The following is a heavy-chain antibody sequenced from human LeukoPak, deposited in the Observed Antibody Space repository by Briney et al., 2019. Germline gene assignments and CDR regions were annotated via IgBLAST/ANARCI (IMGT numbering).Heavy chain of an antibody. D-gene: IGHD1-26*01. J-gene: IGHJ4*02. V-gene: IGHV3-30-3*01. Sequence: GRSLRLSCAASGFTFSSYAMHWVRQAPGKGLEWVAVISYDGSNKYYADSVKGRFTISRDSSKNTLYLQMNSLRAEDTAVYYCARDRSLQWEQRSSYFDYWGQGTLVTVSS. CDR2: ISYDGSNK. CDR3: ARDRSLQWEQRSSYFDY. CDR1: GFTFSSYA.